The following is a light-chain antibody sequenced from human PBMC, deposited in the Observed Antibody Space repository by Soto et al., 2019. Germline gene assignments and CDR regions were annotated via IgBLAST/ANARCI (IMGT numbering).Light chain of an antibody. CDR1: SSNIGAGKD. CDR3: QSYGTSLSGLYV. Sequence: QSVLTQPPSVSGAPGQRVTISCTGSSSNIGAGKDVHWYRQLPGAAPKFLISDSNHQPSGVPDRFSVSKSGASASLAITGLRAEDEGKYFCQSYGTSLSGLYVFRTGTKVTVL. CDR2: DSN. V-gene: IGLV1-40*01. J-gene: IGLJ1*01.